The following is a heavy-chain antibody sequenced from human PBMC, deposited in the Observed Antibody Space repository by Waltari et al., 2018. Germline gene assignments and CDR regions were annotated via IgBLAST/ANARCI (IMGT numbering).Heavy chain of an antibody. CDR3: AREGQYYYDSPGAFDI. V-gene: IGHV3-30-3*01. CDR1: GFTFSSYN. Sequence: QVQLVESGGGVVQPGRSLRLSCEASGFTFSSYNMHWVRQAPGKGLEWVAFISYYGTNTYFADSVGGRFTISRHNSKSTMDLQMDNLTPEDTALYYCAREGQYYYDSPGAFDIWGQGTKVTVSS. J-gene: IGHJ3*02. CDR2: ISYYGTNT. D-gene: IGHD3-22*01.